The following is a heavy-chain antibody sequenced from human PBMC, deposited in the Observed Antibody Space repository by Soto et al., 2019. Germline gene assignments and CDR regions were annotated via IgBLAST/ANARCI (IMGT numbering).Heavy chain of an antibody. Sequence: HVQLQQWGAGLLKPSETLSLTCAVYGESFSGYQWTWIRQSPGKGLEWIGEINHSGSTNYNPSLKRRGXXPXDXXKNQFDLKLSSVTAADPAVYNSARPMPALTTSLADWGQGTLVTVSA. V-gene: IGHV4-34*02. CDR3: ARPMPALTTSLAD. CDR1: GESFSGYQ. J-gene: IGHJ4*02. CDR2: INHSGST. D-gene: IGHD4-17*01.